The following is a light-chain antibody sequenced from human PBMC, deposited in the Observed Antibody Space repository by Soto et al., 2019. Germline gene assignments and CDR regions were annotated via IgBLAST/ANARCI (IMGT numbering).Light chain of an antibody. CDR1: SSDVGNYNR. CDR3: ISYTSISSYV. J-gene: IGLJ1*01. Sequence: QSALTQPPSVSGSPGQSVTISCTGTSSDVGNYNRVSWYQQPPGTAPKVIIYEVSNRPSGVPYRFSGSKSGNTASLTISGLQAEAESDYYCISYTSISSYVFGTGTKLTVL. CDR2: EVS. V-gene: IGLV2-18*02.